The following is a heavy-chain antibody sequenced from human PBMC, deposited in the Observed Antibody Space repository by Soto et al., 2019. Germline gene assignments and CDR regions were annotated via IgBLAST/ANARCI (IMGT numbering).Heavy chain of an antibody. Sequence: GGSLRLSCAASGFTFSSYGMHWVRQAPGKGLEWVAVISYDGSNKYYADSVKGRFTFSRDNSKNTLYLQMNSLRAEDTAVYYCAKCNGRAFDIWGQGTMVAVSS. D-gene: IGHD4-4*01. CDR3: AKCNGRAFDI. CDR1: GFTFSSYG. CDR2: ISYDGSNK. V-gene: IGHV3-30*18. J-gene: IGHJ3*02.